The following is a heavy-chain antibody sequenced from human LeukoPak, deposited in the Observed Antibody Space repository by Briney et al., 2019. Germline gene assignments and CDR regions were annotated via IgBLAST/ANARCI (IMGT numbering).Heavy chain of an antibody. Sequence: QTGGSLRLSCAASGFTFSSYAMSWVRQAPGKGLEWVSAISGSGGSTYYADSVKGRFTISRDNSKNTLYLQVNSLRAEDTAVYYCAKGGTAPRYNWFDPWGQGTLVTVSS. CDR1: GFTFSSYA. D-gene: IGHD2-21*02. CDR3: AKGGTAPRYNWFDP. J-gene: IGHJ5*02. CDR2: ISGSGGST. V-gene: IGHV3-23*01.